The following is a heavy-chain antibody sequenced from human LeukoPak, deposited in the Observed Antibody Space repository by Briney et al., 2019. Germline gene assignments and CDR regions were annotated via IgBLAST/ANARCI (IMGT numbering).Heavy chain of an antibody. V-gene: IGHV1-2*02. Sequence: ASVKVSCKASGYTFTGYYMHWVRQAPGQGLERMGWINPNSGGTNYAQKFQGRVTMTRDTSISTAYMELSRLRSDDTAVYYCARVRWYSGYDYLDYWGQGTLVTVSS. CDR2: INPNSGGT. CDR3: ARVRWYSGYDYLDY. D-gene: IGHD5-12*01. J-gene: IGHJ4*02. CDR1: GYTFTGYY.